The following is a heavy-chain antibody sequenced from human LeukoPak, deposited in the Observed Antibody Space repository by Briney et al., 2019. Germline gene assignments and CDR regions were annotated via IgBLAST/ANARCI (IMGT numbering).Heavy chain of an antibody. J-gene: IGHJ6*02. V-gene: IGHV3-30-3*01. CDR3: AREGYDFWSGYYTHYYGMDV. CDR1: GFTFSSYA. Sequence: PGGSLRLSCAASGFTFSSYAMHWVRQAPGKGLERVAVISYDGSNKYYADSVKGRFTISRDNSKNTLYLQMNSLRAEDTAVYYCAREGYDFWSGYYTHYYGMDVWGQGTTVTVSS. CDR2: ISYDGSNK. D-gene: IGHD3-3*01.